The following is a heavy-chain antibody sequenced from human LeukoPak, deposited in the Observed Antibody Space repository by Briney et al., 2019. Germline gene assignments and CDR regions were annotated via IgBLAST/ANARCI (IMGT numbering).Heavy chain of an antibody. D-gene: IGHD6-13*01. J-gene: IGHJ4*02. CDR1: GFTFTTYW. CDR3: ARGETVSSWSTFDY. Sequence: PGGSLRLSCAASGFTFTTYWLYWVRQAPGKGLVGVSRIKGDGSSILYADSVKGRFTISRDNTKNTLYLQMHSLRAEDTAVYYCARGETVSSWSTFDYWGQGTLVTVSS. V-gene: IGHV3-74*01. CDR2: IKGDGSSI.